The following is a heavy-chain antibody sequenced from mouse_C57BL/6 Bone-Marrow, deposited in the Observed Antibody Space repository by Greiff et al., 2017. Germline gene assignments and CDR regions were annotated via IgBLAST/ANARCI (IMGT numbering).Heavy chain of an antibody. J-gene: IGHJ3*01. Sequence: VQLQQSGAELARPGASVKLSCKASGYTFTSYGICWVKQRTGQGLEWIGEIYPRSGNTYYNEKFKGKATLTADKSSSTAYMELRSLTSEDSAVYFCAKGGYYGPFAYWGQGTLVTVSA. CDR2: IYPRSGNT. V-gene: IGHV1-81*01. D-gene: IGHD1-2*01. CDR3: AKGGYYGPFAY. CDR1: GYTFTSYG.